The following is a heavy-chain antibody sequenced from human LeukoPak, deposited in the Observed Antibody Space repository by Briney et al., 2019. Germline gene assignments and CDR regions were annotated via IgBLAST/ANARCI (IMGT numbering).Heavy chain of an antibody. D-gene: IGHD6-13*01. CDR2: ISAYSGNT. Sequence: GASVKVSCKASGYTFTSYGISLVRQAPGQGLEWMGWISAYSGNTNYAQKFQGRVTMTTDTSTSTVYMELRSLTSDDTAVYYCARDEAAAGTFFDYWGQGTLATVSS. V-gene: IGHV1-18*01. CDR3: ARDEAAAGTFFDY. J-gene: IGHJ4*02. CDR1: GYTFTSYG.